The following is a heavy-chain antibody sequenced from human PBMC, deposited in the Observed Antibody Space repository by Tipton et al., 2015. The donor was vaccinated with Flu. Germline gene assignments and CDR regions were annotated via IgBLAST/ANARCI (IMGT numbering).Heavy chain of an antibody. Sequence: QLVQSGGGVVQPGRSLRLSCAASGFTFSSYGMHWVRQAPGKGLEWVAVIWYDGSNKYYADSVKGRFTISRDNSKNTLYLQMNSLRAEDTAVYYCAKGAHHYYYGMVVWGQGTTVTVSS. CDR3: AKGAHHYYYGMVV. V-gene: IGHV3-33*06. CDR2: IWYDGSNK. J-gene: IGHJ6*02. CDR1: GFTFSSYG.